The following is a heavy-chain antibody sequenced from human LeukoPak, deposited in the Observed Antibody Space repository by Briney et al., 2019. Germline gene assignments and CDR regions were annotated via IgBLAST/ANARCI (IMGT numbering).Heavy chain of an antibody. V-gene: IGHV4-34*01. Sequence: SETLSLTCAVYGGSFSGYYWSWIRQPPGKGLEGIGEINHSGSTNYNPSLKSRVTMSVDTSKNQFSLKLSSVTAAHTAVYYCARGLPPDHEWELRYFDLWGRGPLVPVSS. CDR3: ARGLPPDHEWELRYFDL. J-gene: IGHJ2*01. D-gene: IGHD1-26*01. CDR1: GGSFSGYY. CDR2: INHSGST.